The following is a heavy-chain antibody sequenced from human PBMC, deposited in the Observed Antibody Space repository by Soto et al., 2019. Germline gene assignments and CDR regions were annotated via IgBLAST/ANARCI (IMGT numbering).Heavy chain of an antibody. CDR2: IYYSGST. CDR1: GGSISSYY. V-gene: IGHV4-59*01. CDR3: ARDQQWLVLGQSFGSWFNP. D-gene: IGHD6-19*01. Sequence: SETLSLTCTVSGGSISSYYWSWIRQPPGKGLEWIGYIYYSGSTNYNPSLKSRVTISVDTSKNQFSLKLSSVTAADTAVYYCARDQQWLVLGQSFGSWFNPWGRETLVTVSS. J-gene: IGHJ5*02.